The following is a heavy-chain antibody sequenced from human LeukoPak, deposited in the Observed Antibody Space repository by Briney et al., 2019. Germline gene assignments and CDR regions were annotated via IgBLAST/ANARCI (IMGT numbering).Heavy chain of an antibody. J-gene: IGHJ3*01. CDR2: ISTSSNTI. V-gene: IGHV3-48*04. D-gene: IGHD6-19*01. Sequence: HPGGSLRLSCAASEFTFSSYAMNWVRQAPGKGLEWVSYISTSSNTIYYADSVKGRFTISRDNAKNSLYLQMTSLRAEDTAVYYCARAHRPGSHSGWFAANAFDVWGQGTMVTVSS. CDR3: ARAHRPGSHSGWFAANAFDV. CDR1: EFTFSSYA.